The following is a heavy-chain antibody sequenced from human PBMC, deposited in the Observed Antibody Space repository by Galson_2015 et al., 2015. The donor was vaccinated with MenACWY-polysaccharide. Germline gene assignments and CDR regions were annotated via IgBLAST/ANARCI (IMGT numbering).Heavy chain of an antibody. CDR3: ARGSYGNGYGMDV. CDR2: ITSSTSAI. Sequence: SLRLSCAASGFIFSSCDMNWVRQAPGKGLEWVSHITSSTSAIYHADSVKGRFTISRDNAKNSLYLQMSSLRAEDTAVYYCARGSYGNGYGMDVWGQGATVTVSS. V-gene: IGHV3-48*03. CDR1: GFIFSSCD. J-gene: IGHJ6*02. D-gene: IGHD1-26*01.